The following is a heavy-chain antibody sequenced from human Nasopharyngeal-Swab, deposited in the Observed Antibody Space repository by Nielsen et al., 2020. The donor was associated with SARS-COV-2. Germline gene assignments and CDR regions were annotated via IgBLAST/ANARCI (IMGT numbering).Heavy chain of an antibody. CDR2: ISAGGTT. J-gene: IGHJ4*02. Sequence: GVLKISCAASGFSTRTYAMSWVRQAPGKGLEWVSAISAGGTTYYADSAKGRFTISRDNSKNTLYLQLNSLRDEDTAVYYCAKGSPGQCSSVTCTGAIYFDYWGQGTLVTVSS. V-gene: IGHV3-23*01. CDR3: AKGSPGQCSSVTCTGAIYFDY. D-gene: IGHD2-2*01. CDR1: GFSTRTYA.